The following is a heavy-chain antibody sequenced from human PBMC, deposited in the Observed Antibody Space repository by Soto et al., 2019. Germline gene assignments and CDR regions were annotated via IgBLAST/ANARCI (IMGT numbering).Heavy chain of an antibody. D-gene: IGHD4-17*01. CDR3: AKERGDYGDYVGGYYFDF. J-gene: IGHJ4*02. CDR2: ISGSGGIT. V-gene: IGHV3-23*01. CDR1: GFTFSNFA. Sequence: EVQLLESGGGLVQPGGSLRLSCAVSGFTFSNFALSWVRQAPGKGLEWVSAISGSGGITYYADSVKGRFTISRDNSKNTLYLQMNSLRAEDTAVYYCAKERGDYGDYVGGYYFDFWGQGTLVTVSS.